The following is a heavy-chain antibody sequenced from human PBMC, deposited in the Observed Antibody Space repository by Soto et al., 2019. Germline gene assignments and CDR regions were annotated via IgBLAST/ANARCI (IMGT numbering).Heavy chain of an antibody. Sequence: PGESLKIACKGSGYSFTSYWISWVRQMPGKGLEWMGRIDPSGSYTNYSPSFQGHVTISADKSISTACLQWSSLKASDTAMYYCARSLAARRPDYYGMDVWGQGTTVTVSS. CDR2: IDPSGSYT. V-gene: IGHV5-10-1*01. CDR1: GYSFTSYW. D-gene: IGHD6-6*01. CDR3: ARSLAARRPDYYGMDV. J-gene: IGHJ6*02.